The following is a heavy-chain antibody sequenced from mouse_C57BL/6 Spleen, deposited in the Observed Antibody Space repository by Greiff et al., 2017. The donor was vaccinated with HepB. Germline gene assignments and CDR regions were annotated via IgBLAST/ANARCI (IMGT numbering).Heavy chain of an antibody. CDR3: ASEEAITTVVGNYAMDY. CDR1: GYTFTDYY. CDR2: IYPGSGNT. D-gene: IGHD1-1*01. J-gene: IGHJ4*01. V-gene: IGHV1-76*01. Sequence: VQLQQSGAELVRPGASVKLSCKASGYTFTDYYINWVKQRPGQGLEWIARIYPGSGNTYYNEKFKGKATLTAEKSSSTAYMQLSSLTSEDSAVYFCASEEAITTVVGNYAMDYWGQGASVTVSS.